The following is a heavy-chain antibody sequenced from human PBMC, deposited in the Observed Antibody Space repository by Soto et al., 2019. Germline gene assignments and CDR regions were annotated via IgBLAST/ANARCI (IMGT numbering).Heavy chain of an antibody. V-gene: IGHV3-33*01. CDR2: IWYDGSNK. CDR3: ASIDVEMATIPTDY. J-gene: IGHJ4*02. D-gene: IGHD5-12*01. CDR1: GFTFSSYG. Sequence: PGGSLRLSCAASGFTFSSYGMHWVRQAPGKGLEWVAVIWYDGSNKYYADSVKGRFTISRDNSKNTLYLQMNSLRAEDTAVYYCASIDVEMATIPTDYWGQGTLVTVSS.